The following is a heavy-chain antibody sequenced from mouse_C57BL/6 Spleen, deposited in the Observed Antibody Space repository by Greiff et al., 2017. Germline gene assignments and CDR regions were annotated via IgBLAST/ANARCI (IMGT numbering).Heavy chain of an antibody. CDR3: TRDPLHYAMDY. CDR1: GFTFSRYA. V-gene: IGHV5-9-1*02. J-gene: IGHJ4*01. CDR2: ISSGGDYI. D-gene: IGHD1-2*01. Sequence: EVHLVESGEGLVKPGGSLKLSCAASGFTFSRYAMSWVRQTPEKRLEWVAYISSGGDYIYYADTVKGRFTISRDNARNTLYLQMSSLKSEDTAMYYCTRDPLHYAMDYWGQGTSVTGSS.